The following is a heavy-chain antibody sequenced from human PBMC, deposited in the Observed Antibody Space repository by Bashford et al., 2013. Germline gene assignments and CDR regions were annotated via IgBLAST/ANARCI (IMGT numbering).Heavy chain of an antibody. Sequence: GESLKISCHGSGDSFTRRWIAWVRQMPGKGLEWMGSIFPDSSNTKYSPSFQGQVTISADRSNSTASLQWNTLKASDTAIYYCASSGCTFSTCYFLEGLGIKAFDIWGQGTMVTVSS. CDR2: IFPDSSNT. D-gene: IGHD2-21*02. CDR3: ASSGCTFSTCYFLEGLGIKAFDI. CDR1: GDSFTRRW. V-gene: IGHV5-51*01. J-gene: IGHJ3*02.